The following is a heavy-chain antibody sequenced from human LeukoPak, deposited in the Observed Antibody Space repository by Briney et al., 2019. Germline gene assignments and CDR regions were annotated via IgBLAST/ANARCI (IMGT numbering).Heavy chain of an antibody. J-gene: IGHJ6*03. CDR1: GFTFSNYW. CDR3: ARSVYYYYYMDV. Sequence: GGSLRLSWAASGFTFSNYWMHWVRQAPGKGLVWVSRINSDGSSTTYADSVEGRFTISRDNAKNTLFLQMNSLRAEDTAVYYCARSVYYYYYMDVWGKGTTVTISS. V-gene: IGHV3-74*01. CDR2: INSDGSST.